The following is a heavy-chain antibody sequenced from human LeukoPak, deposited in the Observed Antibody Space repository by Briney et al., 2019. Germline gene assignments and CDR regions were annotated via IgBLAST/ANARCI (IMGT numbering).Heavy chain of an antibody. CDR1: GYTFTGYY. J-gene: IGHJ4*02. V-gene: IGHV1-2*06. Sequence: ASVKVSCKASGYTFTGYYMHWVRQAPGQGLEWMGRINPNSGGTNYAQKFQGRVTMTRDTSISTAYMELSRLRSDDTAVYYCARDIEYSSSFDYWGQGTSATVSS. CDR3: ARDIEYSSSFDY. D-gene: IGHD6-6*01. CDR2: INPNSGGT.